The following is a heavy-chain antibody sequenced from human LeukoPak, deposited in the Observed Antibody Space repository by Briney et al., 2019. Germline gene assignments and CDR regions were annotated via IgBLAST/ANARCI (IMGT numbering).Heavy chain of an antibody. CDR2: IYHSGST. CDR3: VHTAMVGYYYMDV. V-gene: IGHV4-38-2*02. J-gene: IGHJ6*03. Sequence: PSETLSLTCTVSGYSISSGYYWGWIRQPPGKGLEWIGSIYHSGSTYYNPSLKSRVTISVDTSKNQFSLKLSSVTAADTAVYYCVHTAMVGYYYMDVWGKGTTVTVSS. D-gene: IGHD5-18*01. CDR1: GYSISSGYY.